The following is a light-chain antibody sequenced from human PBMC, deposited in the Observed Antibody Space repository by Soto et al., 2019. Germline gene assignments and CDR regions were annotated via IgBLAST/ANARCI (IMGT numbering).Light chain of an antibody. CDR2: GAS. J-gene: IGKJ1*01. CDR3: QQYGSSPGS. Sequence: EILLTQSPGTLSLSPGERATLSCRASQSVSSSYLAWYQQEPGQAPRLLIYGASSRATGIPDRFSGSGSGTDFTLTISRLEPEDFAVYYCQQYGSSPGSFGQGTKVDIK. CDR1: QSVSSSY. V-gene: IGKV3-20*01.